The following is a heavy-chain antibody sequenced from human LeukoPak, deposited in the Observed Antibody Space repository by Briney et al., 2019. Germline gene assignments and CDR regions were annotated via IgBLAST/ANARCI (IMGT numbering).Heavy chain of an antibody. J-gene: IGHJ4*02. CDR1: GDSISGYY. CDR3: AREDSSSGRYNYFDN. D-gene: IGHD6-13*01. V-gene: IGHV4-4*07. CDR2: VSTTGIT. Sequence: NPSETLSLTCTDSGDSISGYYWSWIRQPAGKGLEWIGRVSTTGITDSNPSLKSRVTMSIDTSKNQFSLKLSSVTAADTAVYYCAREDSSSGRYNYFDNWGQGALVTVSS.